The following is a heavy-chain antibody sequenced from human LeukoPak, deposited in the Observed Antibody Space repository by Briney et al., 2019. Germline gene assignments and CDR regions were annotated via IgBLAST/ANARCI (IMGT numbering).Heavy chain of an antibody. CDR2: INHSGST. CDR3: TREKSYGYIRADS. D-gene: IGHD3-16*01. CDR1: GGSFSGYY. V-gene: IGHV4-34*01. Sequence: SETLSLACAVYGGSFSGYYWSWIRQPPGKGLEWIGEINHSGSTNYNLSLKSRVTISIDTSKNQLSLRLSSVTAADTAVYYCTREKSYGYIRADSWGQGTLVAVSS. J-gene: IGHJ4*02.